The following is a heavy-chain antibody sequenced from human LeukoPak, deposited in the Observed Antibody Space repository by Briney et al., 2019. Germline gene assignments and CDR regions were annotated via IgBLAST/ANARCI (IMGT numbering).Heavy chain of an antibody. D-gene: IGHD3-3*01. V-gene: IGHV3-74*01. CDR2: INSDGSST. Sequence: GGSLRLSCAASGFTFSSYWMHWVRQAPGKGLVWVSRINSDGSSTSYADSVKGRFTISRDNAKNTLYLQMNSLRAEDTAVDYCVRNPRTPYTIFGVVIIGHDGFDIWGQGTMVTVSS. CDR3: VRNPRTPYTIFGVVIIGHDGFDI. CDR1: GFTFSSYW. J-gene: IGHJ3*02.